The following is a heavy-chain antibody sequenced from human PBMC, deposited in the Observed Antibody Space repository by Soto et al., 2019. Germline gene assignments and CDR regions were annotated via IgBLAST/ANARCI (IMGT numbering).Heavy chain of an antibody. CDR2: FYSSGSI. CDR3: ARMYSSGSGWFHP. CDR1: GYSITAGGYY. J-gene: IGHJ5*02. Sequence: SSETLSLTCFVSGYSITAGGYYWSWIRHHPGKGLEWIGSFYSSGSIIYNPSLRSRVSISGDTSSNQFSMSLTSVTAADTARYYCARMYSSGSGWFHPWSQGTLVTVSS. D-gene: IGHD6-19*01. V-gene: IGHV4-31*03.